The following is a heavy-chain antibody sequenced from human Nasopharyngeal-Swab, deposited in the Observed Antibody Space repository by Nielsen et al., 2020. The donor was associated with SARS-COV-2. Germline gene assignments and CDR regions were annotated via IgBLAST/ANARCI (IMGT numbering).Heavy chain of an antibody. CDR2: ISSSSSSI. CDR3: ARDGLDYDFWSAYFMDV. CDR1: GFAFNNYN. J-gene: IGHJ6*02. Sequence: GASLPLSCAASGFAFNNYNFNWVRQAPAKGLAWVSSISSSSSSIYYADSVKGRFTISRDNAKNSLYLQMNSLRAEDTAVYYCARDGLDYDFWSAYFMDVWGQGTTVTVSS. D-gene: IGHD3-3*01. V-gene: IGHV3-21*01.